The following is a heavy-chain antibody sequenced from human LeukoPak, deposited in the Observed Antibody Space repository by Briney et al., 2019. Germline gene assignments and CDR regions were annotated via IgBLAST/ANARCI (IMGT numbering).Heavy chain of an antibody. CDR3: ARDLGGVVVTPYFDY. J-gene: IGHJ4*02. Sequence: SETLSLTCAVYGGSFSGYYWSWIRQPPGKGLEWIGEINHSGSTNYNPSLKSRVTISVDTSKNQFSLKLSSVTAADTAVYYCARDLGGVVVTPYFDYWGQGTLVTVSS. CDR1: GGSFSGYY. CDR2: INHSGST. V-gene: IGHV4-34*01. D-gene: IGHD2-21*02.